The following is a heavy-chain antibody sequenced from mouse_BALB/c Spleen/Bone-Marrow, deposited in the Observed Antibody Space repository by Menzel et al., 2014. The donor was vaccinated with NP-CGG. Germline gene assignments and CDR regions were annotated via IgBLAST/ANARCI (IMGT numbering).Heavy chain of an antibody. CDR1: GFTFSSYA. J-gene: IGHJ4*01. Sequence: DVMLVESGGGLVKPGGSLKLSCAASGFTFSSYAMSWVRQSPEKRLEWVAEISSGGSYTYYPDTVTGRFTISRDNAKNTLYLEMSSLRSEDTAMYYCARDHYGYYTMDYWVKEPQSPSPQ. D-gene: IGHD1-2*01. CDR2: ISSGGSYT. CDR3: ARDHYGYYTMDY. V-gene: IGHV5-9-4*01.